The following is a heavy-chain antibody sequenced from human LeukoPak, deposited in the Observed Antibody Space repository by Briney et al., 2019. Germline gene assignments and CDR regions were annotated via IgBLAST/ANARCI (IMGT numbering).Heavy chain of an antibody. V-gene: IGHV3-48*03. J-gene: IGHJ4*02. D-gene: IGHD2-15*01. CDR1: GFTFSSYE. CDR2: ISSSGSTI. Sequence: QPGGSLRLSCAASGFTFSSYEMNWVRQAPGKGLEWVSYISSSGSTIYYADSVKGRFTISRDNAKNSLYLQMNSLRAEDTAVYYCARDPVAATLRPSGYFDYWGQGTLVTVSS. CDR3: ARDPVAATLRPSGYFDY.